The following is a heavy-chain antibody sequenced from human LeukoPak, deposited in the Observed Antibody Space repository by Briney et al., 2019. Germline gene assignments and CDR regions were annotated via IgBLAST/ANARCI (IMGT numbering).Heavy chain of an antibody. CDR3: ARAAGWAFDY. CDR1: GDSISSSSYY. J-gene: IGHJ4*02. V-gene: IGHV4-39*07. CDR2: TFYSGST. Sequence: PSETLSLTCTVSGDSISSSSYYWEWIRQPPGKGLEWIGSTFYSGSTYYNPSLKSRVTISVDTSKNQFSLQLNSVTPEDTAVYYCARAAGWAFDYWGQGTLVTVSS. D-gene: IGHD1-14*01.